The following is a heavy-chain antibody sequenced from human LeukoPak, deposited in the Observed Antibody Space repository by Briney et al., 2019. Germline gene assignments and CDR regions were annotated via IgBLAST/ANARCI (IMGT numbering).Heavy chain of an antibody. Sequence: SETLSLTCAVYGGSFSGYYWSWIRQPPGKGLEWIGEINHSGSTNCNPSLKSRVTISVDTSKNQFSLKLSSVTAADTAVYYCAGQVIVGATDIDAFDIWGQGTMVTVSS. CDR2: INHSGST. CDR1: GGSFSGYY. J-gene: IGHJ3*02. V-gene: IGHV4-34*01. D-gene: IGHD1-26*01. CDR3: AGQVIVGATDIDAFDI.